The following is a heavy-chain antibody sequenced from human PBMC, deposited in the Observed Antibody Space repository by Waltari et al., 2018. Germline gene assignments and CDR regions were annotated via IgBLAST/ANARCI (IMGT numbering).Heavy chain of an antibody. V-gene: IGHV3-30*02. D-gene: IGHD6-13*01. CDR2: IRYDGSNK. CDR3: AKDLASRSSSWYGSWFDP. Sequence: QVQLVESGGGVVQPGGSLRLSCAASAFTFSSYGLHCIGQAPDKGLEWVAFIRYDGSNKYYADSVKGRFTISRDNSKNTLYLQMNSLRAEDTAVYYCAKDLASRSSSWYGSWFDPWGQGTLVTVSS. J-gene: IGHJ5*02. CDR1: AFTFSSYG.